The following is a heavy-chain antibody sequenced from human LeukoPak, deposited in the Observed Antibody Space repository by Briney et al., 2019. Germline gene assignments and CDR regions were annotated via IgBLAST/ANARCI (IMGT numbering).Heavy chain of an antibody. D-gene: IGHD2-15*01. J-gene: IGHJ4*02. CDR3: AKAPVTTCRGAFCYPFDY. CDR1: GFTLSSYA. Sequence: PGGSLRLSCAASGFTLSSYAMSWARQAPGKGLEWVSAIRDTGNTYHADSVKGRFTISRDSSKNTLFLQMNRLRPEDAAVYYCAKAPVTTCRGAFCYPFDYWGLGTLVTVSS. V-gene: IGHV3-23*01. CDR2: IRDTGNT.